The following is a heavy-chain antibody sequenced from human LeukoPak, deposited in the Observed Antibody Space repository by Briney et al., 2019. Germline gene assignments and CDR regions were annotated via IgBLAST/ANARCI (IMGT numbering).Heavy chain of an antibody. CDR1: GYTFTGYY. V-gene: IGHV1-2*02. J-gene: IGHJ4*02. Sequence: ASVKVSCKASGYTFTGYYMHWVRQAPGQGLEWMGWINPNSGDTNYAQKFQGRVTMTRDTSISTAYLDLVRLRSDDTAVYFCAHGDFFDYWGQGTLVTVSS. D-gene: IGHD4-17*01. CDR3: AHGDFFDY. CDR2: INPNSGDT.